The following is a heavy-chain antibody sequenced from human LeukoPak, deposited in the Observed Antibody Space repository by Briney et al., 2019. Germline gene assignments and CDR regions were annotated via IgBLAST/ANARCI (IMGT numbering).Heavy chain of an antibody. CDR3: ASARIVGATVFDY. CDR2: MFYSGST. D-gene: IGHD1-26*01. CDR1: SDSISSYY. J-gene: IGHJ4*02. Sequence: SETLSLTCSVSSDSISSYYWNWIRQPPGKGLEWIGYMFYSGSTKYSPSLKSRVTISVDMSKNQFSLKLSSVTAADTAVYYCASARIVGATVFDYWGQGPLVTVSS. V-gene: IGHV4-59*01.